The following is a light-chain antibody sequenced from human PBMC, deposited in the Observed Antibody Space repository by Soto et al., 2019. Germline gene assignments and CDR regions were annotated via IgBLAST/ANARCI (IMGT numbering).Light chain of an antibody. CDR2: RTS. Sequence: EIVMTQSPATLSVSPGERATLSCRASQSVSSNLAWYQQKPGQAPSLLIYRTSTRASGLPARFSGGGSGTEFTLTISSLQSEDFAVYYCQQYSNWPWTFGQGTEVESK. CDR1: QSVSSN. V-gene: IGKV3-15*01. J-gene: IGKJ1*01. CDR3: QQYSNWPWT.